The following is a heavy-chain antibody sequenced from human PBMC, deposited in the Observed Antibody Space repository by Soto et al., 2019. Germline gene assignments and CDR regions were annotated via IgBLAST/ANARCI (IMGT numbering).Heavy chain of an antibody. CDR2: SHYSGGT. V-gene: IGHV4-59*01. Sequence: PSETLSLTCSVSGGSISSYHWSWIRQPPGKGLEWIGYSHYSGGTNYNPSLKSRVTISVDTSKNQFSLKLSSVTAADTAVYYCARDWTIDCRRTGCYGDYYYYVMDVWGQGTTVTVSS. CDR3: ARDWTIDCRRTGCYGDYYYYVMDV. CDR1: GGSISSYH. J-gene: IGHJ6*02. D-gene: IGHD2-2*01.